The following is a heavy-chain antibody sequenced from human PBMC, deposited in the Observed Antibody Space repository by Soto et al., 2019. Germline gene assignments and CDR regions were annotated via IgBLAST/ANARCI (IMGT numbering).Heavy chain of an antibody. CDR1: GGSISSYY. J-gene: IGHJ6*02. V-gene: IGHV4-59*01. D-gene: IGHD2-15*01. CDR3: ARGLGVVVVPSDYYGMDV. CDR2: IYYSGST. Sequence: SATLSLTCTVSGGSISSYYWSWIRQPPGKGLEWIGYIYYSGSTNYNPSLKSRVTISVDTSKNQFSLKLSSVTAADTAVYYCARGLGVVVVPSDYYGMDVWGQGTTVT.